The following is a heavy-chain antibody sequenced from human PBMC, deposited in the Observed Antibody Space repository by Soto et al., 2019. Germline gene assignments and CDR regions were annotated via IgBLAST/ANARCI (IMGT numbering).Heavy chain of an antibody. J-gene: IGHJ6*02. CDR3: ATGLNRGPLSNGMDV. CDR2: FDPEDGET. Sequence: ASVKVSCKVSGYTLTELSMHWVRQAPGKGLEWMGGFDPEDGETIYAQKFQGRVTMTEDTSTDTAYMELSSLRSEDTAVYYCATGLNRGPLSNGMDVWGQGTTVTVSS. V-gene: IGHV1-24*01. D-gene: IGHD3-10*01. CDR1: GYTLTELS.